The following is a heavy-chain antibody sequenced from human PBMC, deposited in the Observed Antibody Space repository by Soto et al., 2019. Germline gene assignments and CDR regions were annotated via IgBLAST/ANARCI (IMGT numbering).Heavy chain of an antibody. CDR2: INHSGST. J-gene: IGHJ6*02. Sequence: ASETLSLTCAVYGGSFSGYYWSWIRQPPGKGLEWIGEINHSGSTNYNPSLKSRVTISVDTSKNQFSLKLSSVTAADTAVYYCARGRVTARVLQRRQKGPVSRYYGMDVWGQGTTVTVSS. CDR1: GGSFSGYY. D-gene: IGHD2-21*02. V-gene: IGHV4-34*01. CDR3: ARGRVTARVLQRRQKGPVSRYYGMDV.